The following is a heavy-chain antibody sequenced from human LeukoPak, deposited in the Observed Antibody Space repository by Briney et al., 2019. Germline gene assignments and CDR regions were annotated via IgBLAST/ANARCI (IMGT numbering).Heavy chain of an antibody. V-gene: IGHV3-23*01. D-gene: IGHD6-6*01. CDR2: ISGSGGST. CDR1: GFTFSSYA. Sequence: GGSLRLSCAASGFTFSSYAMSWVRQAPGKGLEWVSAISGSGGSTYYADSVKGRFTISRDNSKNTLYLQMNSLRVEDTAVYYCVRIAAPRGDYDYYYMDVWGKGTTVTVSS. J-gene: IGHJ6*03. CDR3: VRIAAPRGDYDYYYMDV.